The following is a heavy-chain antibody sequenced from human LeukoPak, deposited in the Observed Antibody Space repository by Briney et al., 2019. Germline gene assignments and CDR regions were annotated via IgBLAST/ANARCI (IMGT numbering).Heavy chain of an antibody. J-gene: IGHJ4*02. CDR2: ISYDGDNK. Sequence: GGSLRLSCPASGFNITNYAMHWVRQAPGKGLEGVAVISYDGDNKYYADSVKGRFTIFRDNSKNTLFLQMHILRTEDTAVYYCARAPRLYCSGGTCYHIDFWGQGALVTVSS. CDR3: ARAPRLYCSGGTCYHIDF. V-gene: IGHV3-30-3*01. CDR1: GFNITNYA. D-gene: IGHD2-15*01.